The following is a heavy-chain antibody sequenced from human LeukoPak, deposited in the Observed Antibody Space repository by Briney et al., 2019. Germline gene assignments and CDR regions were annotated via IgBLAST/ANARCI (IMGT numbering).Heavy chain of an antibody. Sequence: GGSLRLSCAASGFTFDDYGMSWVRQAPGKGLEWVSGINWNGGSTGYADSVNGRFTISRDNAKNSLYLQMNSLRAEDTALYHCARSRGSGYYDYWGQGTLVTVSS. CDR2: INWNGGST. D-gene: IGHD3-22*01. CDR1: GFTFDDYG. V-gene: IGHV3-20*01. J-gene: IGHJ4*02. CDR3: ARSRGSGYYDY.